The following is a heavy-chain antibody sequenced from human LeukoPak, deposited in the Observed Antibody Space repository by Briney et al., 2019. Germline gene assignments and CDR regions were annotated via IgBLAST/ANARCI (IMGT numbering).Heavy chain of an antibody. CDR1: GFIFSNYE. V-gene: IGHV3-48*03. CDR3: AKDRTSIADDLDY. J-gene: IGHJ4*02. D-gene: IGHD6-6*01. CDR2: ISNSGGSI. Sequence: SGGSLRLSCAASGFIFSNYEMNWVRQAPGKGLEWVSFISNSGGSIYYADSVKGRFTISRDNSKNTLYLQMNSLRAEDTAVYYCAKDRTSIADDLDYWGQGTLVTVSS.